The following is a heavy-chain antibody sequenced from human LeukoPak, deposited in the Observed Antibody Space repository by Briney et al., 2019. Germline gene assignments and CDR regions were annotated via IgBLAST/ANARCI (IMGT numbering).Heavy chain of an antibody. CDR1: GGTFSSYA. J-gene: IGHJ4*02. Sequence: SVKVSCKASGGTFSSYAISWVRQAPGQGLEWMGRIIPILGIANYAQKFQGRVTITRDTSASTAYMELSSLRSEDTAVYYCARGPIRVSSSWFYWGQGTLVTVSS. D-gene: IGHD6-13*01. V-gene: IGHV1-69*04. CDR3: ARGPIRVSSSWFY. CDR2: IIPILGIA.